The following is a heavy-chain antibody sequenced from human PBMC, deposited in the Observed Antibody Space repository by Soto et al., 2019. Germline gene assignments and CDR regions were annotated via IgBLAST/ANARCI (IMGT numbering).Heavy chain of an antibody. J-gene: IGHJ4*02. D-gene: IGHD1-26*01. Sequence: SQTLSLTCAISGDSLSSNSAAWNWIRQFPSRGLEWLGRTYYRSKWYNDYAVSVRSRITINPDTSKNQFSLQLNSVTPEDTAVYYCARDRRGIVGATSPFDYWGQGTLVTVSS. CDR3: ARDRRGIVGATSPFDY. CDR2: TYYRSKWYN. V-gene: IGHV6-1*01. CDR1: GDSLSSNSAA.